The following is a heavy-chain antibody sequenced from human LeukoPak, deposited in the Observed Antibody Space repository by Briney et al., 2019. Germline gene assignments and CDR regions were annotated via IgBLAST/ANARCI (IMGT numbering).Heavy chain of an antibody. J-gene: IGHJ3*02. Sequence: PGGSLRLSCAASGFTFSDYYMNWVRQAPGKGLEWVSYISSSGSTIYYADSVKGRFTISRDNAKNSLYLQMNSLRAEDTAVYYCARADGDYNGAFDIWGQGTMVTVSS. CDR3: ARADGDYNGAFDI. D-gene: IGHD4-17*01. CDR1: GFTFSDYY. V-gene: IGHV3-11*04. CDR2: ISSSGSTI.